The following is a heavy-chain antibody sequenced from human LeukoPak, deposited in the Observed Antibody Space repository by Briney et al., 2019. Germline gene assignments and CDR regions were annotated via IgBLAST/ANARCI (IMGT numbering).Heavy chain of an antibody. CDR1: GGSISSYY. CDR3: ARVGPGYCSGGSCYYFDY. J-gene: IGHJ4*02. V-gene: IGHV4-59*01. CDR2: IYYSGST. D-gene: IGHD2-15*01. Sequence: SETLSLTCTVSGGSISSYYWSWLRQPPGKGLEWIGYIYYSGSTNYNPSLKSRVTISVDTSKNQFSLKLSSVTAADTAVYYCARVGPGYCSGGSCYYFDYWGQGTLVTVSS.